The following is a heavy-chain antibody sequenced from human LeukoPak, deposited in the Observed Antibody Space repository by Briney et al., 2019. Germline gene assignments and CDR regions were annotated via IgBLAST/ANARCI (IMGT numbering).Heavy chain of an antibody. CDR2: IIPILGIA. D-gene: IGHD2-15*01. CDR3: ASRYCSGGSCYREAYYYYYYGMDV. Sequence: SVKVSCKASGGTFISYAISWVRQAPGQGLEWMGRIIPILGIANYAQKFQGRVTITADKSTSTAYMELSSLRSEDTAVYYRASRYCSGGSCYREAYYYYYYGMDVWGQGTTVTVSS. J-gene: IGHJ6*02. V-gene: IGHV1-69*04. CDR1: GGTFISYA.